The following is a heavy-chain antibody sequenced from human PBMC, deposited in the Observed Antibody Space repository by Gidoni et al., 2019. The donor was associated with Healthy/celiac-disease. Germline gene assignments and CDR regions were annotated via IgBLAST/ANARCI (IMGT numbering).Heavy chain of an antibody. J-gene: IGHJ4*02. Sequence: EVQLLESGGGLVQPGGSLRPSCAASGFTFSSYAISWVRQAPGKGLGWVSAISGSGGSTYYADSVKGRFTISRDNSKNTLYLQMNSLRAEDTDVYYCAKGGDDFDYWGQGTLVTVSS. D-gene: IGHD2-21*02. V-gene: IGHV3-23*01. CDR3: AKGGDDFDY. CDR1: GFTFSSYA. CDR2: ISGSGGST.